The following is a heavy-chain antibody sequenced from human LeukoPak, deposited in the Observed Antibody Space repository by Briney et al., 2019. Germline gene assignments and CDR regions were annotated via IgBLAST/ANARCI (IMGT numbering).Heavy chain of an antibody. J-gene: IGHJ1*01. Sequence: SQTLSLACAVSGGSISSGGYSWSCIRQPPGKGLEWIGYIYHSGSTYYNPSLKSRVTISVDRSKNQFSLKLSSVTAADTAVYYCASTSDSTFGAEYFQHWGQGTLVTVSS. CDR2: IYHSGST. CDR1: GGSISSGGYS. V-gene: IGHV4-30-2*01. D-gene: IGHD3-22*01. CDR3: ASTSDSTFGAEYFQH.